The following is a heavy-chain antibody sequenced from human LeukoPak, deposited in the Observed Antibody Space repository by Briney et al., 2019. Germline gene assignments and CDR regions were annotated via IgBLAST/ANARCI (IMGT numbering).Heavy chain of an antibody. CDR2: IVVGSDIS. D-gene: IGHD1-1*01. Sequence: SVKVSCKASGLTFTASAMQWVRQARGQRLEWIGWIVVGSDISIYAQKFQERVTITRDVSTSTVYMEMSSLNSDDTAVNYCAADRFQLDPFYFNSWGQGTLVTVSS. V-gene: IGHV1-58*02. CDR1: GLTFTASA. J-gene: IGHJ4*02. CDR3: AADRFQLDPFYFNS.